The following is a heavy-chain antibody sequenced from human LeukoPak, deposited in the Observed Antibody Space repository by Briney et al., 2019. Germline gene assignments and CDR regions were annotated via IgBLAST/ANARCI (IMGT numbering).Heavy chain of an antibody. Sequence: ASVKVSCTASGYTFTGYYMHWVRQAPGQGLEWMGWINPNSGGTTYAQKFQGRVTMTRDTSITTAYVELSRLRSDDTAVYYCARGGVEYCISTTCHDAFDIWGQGTMVTFSS. V-gene: IGHV1-2*02. D-gene: IGHD2-2*01. CDR2: INPNSGGT. J-gene: IGHJ3*02. CDR3: ARGGVEYCISTTCHDAFDI. CDR1: GYTFTGYY.